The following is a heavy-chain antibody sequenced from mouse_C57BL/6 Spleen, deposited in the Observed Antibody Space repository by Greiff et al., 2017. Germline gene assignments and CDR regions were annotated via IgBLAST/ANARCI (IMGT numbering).Heavy chain of an antibody. CDR3: ARLYYGSSYGGY. D-gene: IGHD1-1*01. Sequence: EVQLVESGGGLVKPGGSLKLSCAASGFTFSDYGMHWVRQAPERGLEWVAYISRGSSTIYYADTVKGRFTITRDNDKNTRFLQMTSLRSEDTAMDYCARLYYGSSYGGYWGQGTTVTVSS. CDR1: GFTFSDYG. CDR2: ISRGSSTI. V-gene: IGHV5-17*01. J-gene: IGHJ4*01.